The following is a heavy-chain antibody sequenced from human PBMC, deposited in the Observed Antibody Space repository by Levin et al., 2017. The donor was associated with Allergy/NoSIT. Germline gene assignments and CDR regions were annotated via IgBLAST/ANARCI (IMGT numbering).Heavy chain of an antibody. CDR1: GFTISEYA. CDR3: AKDLYDFWSGSV. J-gene: IGHJ6*04. CDR2: ITGDAEDT. Sequence: GGSLRLSCAVSGFTISEYAMNWVRQAAGKGLEWVSGITGDAEDTHYADSVKGRFTISRDNSKNTLYLQMNSLRAEDTAVYYCAKDLYDFWSGSVWGKGTTVTVSS. D-gene: IGHD3-3*01. V-gene: IGHV3-23*01.